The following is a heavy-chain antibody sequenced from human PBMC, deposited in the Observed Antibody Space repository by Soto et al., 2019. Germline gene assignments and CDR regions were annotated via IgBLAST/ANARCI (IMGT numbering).Heavy chain of an antibody. Sequence: SVKVSCKASGGTFSSYAISWVRQAPGQGLEWMGGIIPIFGTANYAQKFQGRVTITADESTSTAYMELSSLRSEDTAVYYCARGSTSEGYSYGTRAAFDIWGQGTMVTVSS. V-gene: IGHV1-69*13. D-gene: IGHD5-18*01. CDR2: IIPIFGTA. CDR3: ARGSTSEGYSYGTRAAFDI. CDR1: GGTFSSYA. J-gene: IGHJ3*02.